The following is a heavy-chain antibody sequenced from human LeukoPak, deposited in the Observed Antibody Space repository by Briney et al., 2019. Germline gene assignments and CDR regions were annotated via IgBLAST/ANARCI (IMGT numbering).Heavy chain of an antibody. Sequence: SQTLSLTCAISGDSVSSNSAAWNWIRQSPSRGLECLGRTYYRSKWYNDYAVSVKSRITINPDTSKNQFSLQLNSVTPEDTAVYYCAREVAVAGTVGYYYYGMDVWGQGTLVTVSS. CDR1: GDSVSSNSAA. J-gene: IGHJ6*02. CDR3: AREVAVAGTVGYYYYGMDV. V-gene: IGHV6-1*01. D-gene: IGHD6-19*01. CDR2: TYYRSKWYN.